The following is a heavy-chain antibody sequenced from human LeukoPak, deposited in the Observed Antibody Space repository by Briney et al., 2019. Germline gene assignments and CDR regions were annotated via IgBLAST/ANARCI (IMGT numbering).Heavy chain of an antibody. D-gene: IGHD3-16*01. J-gene: IGHJ6*02. CDR1: GGSISSSNW. CDR2: IYHSGST. CDR3: ARVEGAPDYGMDV. V-gene: IGHV4-4*02. Sequence: TSGTLSLTCAVSGGSISSSNWWSWVRQPPGKGLEWIGEIYHSGSTNYNPSLKSRVTISVDKSKNQFSLKLSSVTAADTAVYYCARVEGAPDYGMDVWGQGTTVTVSS.